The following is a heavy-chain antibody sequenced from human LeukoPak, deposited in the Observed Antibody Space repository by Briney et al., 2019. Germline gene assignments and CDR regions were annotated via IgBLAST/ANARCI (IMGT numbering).Heavy chain of an antibody. CDR1: GFTFDDYA. D-gene: IGHD3-10*01. CDR3: AVYGSGFNP. V-gene: IGHV3-9*01. CDR2: ISWNSGSI. J-gene: IGHJ5*02. Sequence: GGSLRLSCAASGFTFDDYAMHWVRQAPGKGLEWVSGISWNSGSIGYADSVKGRFTISRDNAKNSLYLQMNSLRAEDTAVYYCAVYGSGFNPWGHGTLVTVSS.